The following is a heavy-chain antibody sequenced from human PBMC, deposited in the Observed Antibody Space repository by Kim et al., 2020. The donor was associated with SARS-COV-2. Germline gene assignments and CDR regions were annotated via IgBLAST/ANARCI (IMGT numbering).Heavy chain of an antibody. CDR1: GVTVSSNY. CDR3: ARTEYSGSYYGDY. Sequence: GGSLRLSCAASGVTVSSNYMTWVRQAPGKGLEWVSVIYSGGNTYYADSVKGRFTISRDNPKNTLYLQMNSLRAEDTAVYYCARTEYSGSYYGDYWGQGT. D-gene: IGHD1-26*01. CDR2: IYSGGNT. V-gene: IGHV3-66*01. J-gene: IGHJ4*02.